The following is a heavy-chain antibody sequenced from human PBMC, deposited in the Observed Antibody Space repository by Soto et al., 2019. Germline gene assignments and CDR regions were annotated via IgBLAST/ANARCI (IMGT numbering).Heavy chain of an antibody. CDR1: GFSFGVSGVG. D-gene: IGHD2-2*02. J-gene: IGHJ4*02. CDR2: VFWNDDK. CDR3: SRAYPFEFDH. Sequence: QITLKESGPTLVKPTQTLTLTCTFSGFSFGVSGVGVGWIRQPPGRALEWLGLVFWNDDKRYSPSLESRLTLTKDTSNNQVVLTVTNLGPGETGTYYCSRAYPFEFDHWGQGTLVTVSS. V-gene: IGHV2-5*04.